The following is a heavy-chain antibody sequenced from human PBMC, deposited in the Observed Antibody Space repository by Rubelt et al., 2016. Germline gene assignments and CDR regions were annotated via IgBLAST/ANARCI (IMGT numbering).Heavy chain of an antibody. CDR2: ISGSGGST. D-gene: IGHD4-23*01. J-gene: IGHJ4*02. CDR3: AKPDYGGNSGWY. Sequence: EVQLVESGGGLVQPGRSLRLSCAASGFTFDDYAMHWVRQAPGKGLEWVSGISGSGGSTDCGLPGKGRFTISRDNSKNTLYLQMNSLRAEDTAVYYCAKPDYGGNSGWYWGQGTLVTVSS. CDR1: GFTFDDYA. V-gene: IGHV3-23*02.